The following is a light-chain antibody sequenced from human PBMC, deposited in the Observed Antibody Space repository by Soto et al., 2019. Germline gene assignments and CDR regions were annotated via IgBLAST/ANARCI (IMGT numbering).Light chain of an antibody. Sequence: QSVLTQPPSASGSPGQSVTISCTGTSSDVGNYNYVSWYQHHPGKAPKLVIYEFYKRPSGVPDRFSGSKSGNTASLTVSGLQAEDEADYFCSAYAGSNDFVVFGGGTKVTVL. J-gene: IGLJ2*01. CDR2: EFY. CDR3: SAYAGSNDFVV. V-gene: IGLV2-8*01. CDR1: SSDVGNYNY.